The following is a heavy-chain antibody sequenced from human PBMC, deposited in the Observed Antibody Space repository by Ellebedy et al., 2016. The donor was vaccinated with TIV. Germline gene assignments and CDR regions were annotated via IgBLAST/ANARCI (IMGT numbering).Heavy chain of an antibody. CDR3: AREPSPIPAAGYYYYYGMDV. Sequence: GGSLRLSXAASGFTFRVYSMTWVRQAPGKGLEWVSFILSSGSTIYYTESVKGRFTVSRDNAKNSLYLHMNSLRAEDTAVYYCAREPSPIPAAGYYYYYGMDVWGQGTTVTVSS. J-gene: IGHJ6*02. CDR2: ILSSGSTI. V-gene: IGHV3-48*04. D-gene: IGHD6-13*01. CDR1: GFTFRVYS.